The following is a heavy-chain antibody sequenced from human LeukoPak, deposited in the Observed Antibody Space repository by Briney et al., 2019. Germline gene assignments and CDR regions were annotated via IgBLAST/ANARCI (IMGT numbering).Heavy chain of an antibody. J-gene: IGHJ2*01. CDR1: GFTFSSYA. V-gene: IGHV3-23*01. Sequence: GGSLRLSCAASGFTFSSYAMSWVRQAPGKGLEWVSTVINSGGSTYYADSVKGRFTISRDNSKNTLYLQMNSLRVEDTAVYYCAKDEGGRWPDWYFDLWGRGTLVTVSS. CDR3: AKDEGGRWPDWYFDL. D-gene: IGHD4-23*01. CDR2: VINSGGST.